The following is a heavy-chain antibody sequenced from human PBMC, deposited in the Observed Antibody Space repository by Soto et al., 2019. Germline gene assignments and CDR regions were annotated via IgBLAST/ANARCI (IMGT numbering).Heavy chain of an antibody. J-gene: IGHJ6*02. D-gene: IGHD2-21*02. V-gene: IGHV2-5*02. CDR2: IYWDDDK. Sequence: SGPTLVNPTQTLTLACTFSGFSLSSSGVGVGWIRQPPGKALEQLALIYWDDDKRYSPSLKSRLTITKDTSKNQVVLTMTNMDPVDTATYYCVQSRCGGDCLQSYSSHSYYGLDVWGQGTTVTVS. CDR1: GFSLSSSGVG. CDR3: VQSRCGGDCLQSYSSHSYYGLDV.